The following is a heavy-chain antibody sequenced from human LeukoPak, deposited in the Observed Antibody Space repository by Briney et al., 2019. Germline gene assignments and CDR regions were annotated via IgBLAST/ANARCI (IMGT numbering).Heavy chain of an antibody. Sequence: PSGTLSLTCAVYGGSFSDYYWSWIRQPPGKGLEWIGEINHSGSTNYNPSLKSRVTISVDTSKNQFSLKLSSVTAADTAVYYCARPVFYDGSGYYLGYWGQGTLVTVSS. J-gene: IGHJ4*02. CDR1: GGSFSDYY. V-gene: IGHV4-34*01. CDR2: INHSGST. CDR3: ARPVFYDGSGYYLGY. D-gene: IGHD3-22*01.